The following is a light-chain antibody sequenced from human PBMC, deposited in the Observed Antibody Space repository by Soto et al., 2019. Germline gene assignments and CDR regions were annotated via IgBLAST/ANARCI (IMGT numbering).Light chain of an antibody. V-gene: IGKV1-5*03. CDR1: QSINKW. J-gene: IGKJ3*01. Sequence: DILLTQSPSTLSASVGDRVTISCRASQSINKWLAWYQHKPGKAPNLLIYEVSTLHSGVPSRFSGSGSGTEFTLTISSLRPDDFATYYCQKYNSAPLTFGPGTKVEIK. CDR2: EVS. CDR3: QKYNSAPLT.